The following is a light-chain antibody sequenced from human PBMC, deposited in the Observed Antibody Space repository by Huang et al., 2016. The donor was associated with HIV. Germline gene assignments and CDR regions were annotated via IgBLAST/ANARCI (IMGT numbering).Light chain of an antibody. CDR2: DAS. CDR3: QQYDNLPRT. V-gene: IGKV1-33*01. Sequence: DLQLTQSPSSLSASVGDRVTITCHASKDISNYLNWYQQKPGKAPKLLIYDASKLETGVPSRFSGSGSGTDFTFSISSLQPEDIATYYCQQYDNLPRTFGQGTKVEVK. CDR1: KDISNY. J-gene: IGKJ1*01.